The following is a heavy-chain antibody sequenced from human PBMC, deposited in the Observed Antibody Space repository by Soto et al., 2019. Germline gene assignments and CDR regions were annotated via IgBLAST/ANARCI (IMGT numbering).Heavy chain of an antibody. J-gene: IGHJ4*02. CDR1: GFTFSSYA. V-gene: IGHV3-23*01. CDR2: ISGRGGSP. D-gene: IGHD3-22*01. CDR3: AKVTYYYDSSGYYPPYYFDC. Sequence: EVQLLESGGGLVQPGGSLRLSCAASGFTFSSYAMSWLLQAPGKGLEWVSAISGRGGSPYYADSVKGRFTISRDNSKNQRYLQMNSLRAEDTAVYYCAKVTYYYDSSGYYPPYYFDCWGQGTLVTVSS.